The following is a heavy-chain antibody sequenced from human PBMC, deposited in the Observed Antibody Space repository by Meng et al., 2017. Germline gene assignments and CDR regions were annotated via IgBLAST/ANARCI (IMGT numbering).Heavy chain of an antibody. CDR3: ARGGGYSSSWYGFGYFDY. V-gene: IGHV4-39*07. Sequence: QLRRQESGAGLVKPSEPLSLTCTVSCGSISSSSYYWGWIRQPPGKGLEWIGSIYYSGSTYYNPSLKSRVTISVDTSKNQFSLKLSSVTAADTAVYYCARGGGYSSSWYGFGYFDYWGQGTLVTVSS. D-gene: IGHD6-13*01. CDR1: CGSISSSSYY. J-gene: IGHJ4*02. CDR2: IYYSGST.